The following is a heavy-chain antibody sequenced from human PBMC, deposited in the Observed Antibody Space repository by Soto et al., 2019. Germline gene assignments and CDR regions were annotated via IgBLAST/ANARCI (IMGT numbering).Heavy chain of an antibody. CDR3: ARGPVIVYSGSPEAAFDI. CDR2: ISSSSSYT. Sequence: PGGSLRLSCAASGFTFSSYSMNWVRQAPGKGLEWVSYISSSSSYTNYADSVKGRFTISRDNAKNSLYLQMNSLRAEDTAVYYCARGPVIVYSGSPEAAFDIWGQGTMVTVSS. V-gene: IGHV3-21*05. D-gene: IGHD1-26*01. J-gene: IGHJ3*02. CDR1: GFTFSSYS.